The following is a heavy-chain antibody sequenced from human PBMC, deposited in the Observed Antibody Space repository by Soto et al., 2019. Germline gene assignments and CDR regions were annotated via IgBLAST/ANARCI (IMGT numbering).Heavy chain of an antibody. J-gene: IGHJ6*02. CDR1: GGTFSSYA. CDR3: ARLEYSSSSYYYYGMDV. CDR2: IIPIFGTA. Sequence: GASVKVSCKASGGTFSSYAISLVRQAPGQGLEWMGGIIPIFGTANYAQKFQGRVTITADKSTSTAYMELSSLRSEDTAVYYCARLEYSSSSYYYYGMDVWGQGTTVTVSS. V-gene: IGHV1-69*06. D-gene: IGHD6-6*01.